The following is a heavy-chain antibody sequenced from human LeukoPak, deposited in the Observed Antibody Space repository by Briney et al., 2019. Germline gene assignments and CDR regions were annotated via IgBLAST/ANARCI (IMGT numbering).Heavy chain of an antibody. Sequence: GGSLRLSCVVSGISLSNYGMTWVRQTPGKGLEWVSYISERGGGTTYADSVKGRFTISIDTSLKPVYLQMNNLRAEDTAVYFCAKRGVVIRGILVIGYHQEAKYYDFWGQGVMVTVSS. CDR2: ISERGGGT. CDR3: AKRGVVIRGILVIGYHQEAKYYDF. V-gene: IGHV3-23*01. J-gene: IGHJ4*02. CDR1: GISLSNYG. D-gene: IGHD3-10*01.